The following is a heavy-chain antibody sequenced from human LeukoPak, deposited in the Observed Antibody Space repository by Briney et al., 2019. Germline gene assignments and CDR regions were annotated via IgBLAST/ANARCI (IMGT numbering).Heavy chain of an antibody. V-gene: IGHV3-23*01. CDR1: GFTFSSYA. J-gene: IGHJ4*02. Sequence: QSGGSLRLSCAASGFTFSSYAMSWVRQAPGKGLEWVSAISGSGGSTYYADSVKGRFTISRDNSKNTLYLQMNSLRAEDTAVYYCAKDLSGGLLSQFDYWGQGTLVTVSS. CDR2: ISGSGGST. CDR3: AKDLSGGLLSQFDY. D-gene: IGHD3-10*01.